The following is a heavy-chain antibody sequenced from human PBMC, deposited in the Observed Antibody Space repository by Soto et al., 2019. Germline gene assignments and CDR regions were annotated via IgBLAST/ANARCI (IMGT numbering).Heavy chain of an antibody. D-gene: IGHD7-27*01. V-gene: IGHV1-8*01. J-gene: IGHJ6*03. CDR3: ARDGNWDHYYYYYYMDV. CDR2: MNPNSGNT. CDR1: GYTFTSYD. Sequence: ASVKVSCKASGYTFTSYDINWVRQATGQGLEWMGWMNPNSGNTGYAQKFQGRVTMTRNTSISTAYMELSSLRSEDTAVYYCARDGNWDHYYYYYYMDVWGKGTTVTVSS.